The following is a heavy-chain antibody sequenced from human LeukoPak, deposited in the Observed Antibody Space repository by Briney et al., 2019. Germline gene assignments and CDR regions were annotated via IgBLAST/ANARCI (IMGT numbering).Heavy chain of an antibody. CDR1: GYSISSGYY. V-gene: IGHV4-38-2*02. CDR3: ARDSGSWDFDY. D-gene: IGHD1-26*01. Sequence: SETLSLTCTVSGYSISSGYYWGWIRQPPGKGLEWIGSIYHSGSTYYNPSLKSRVTISVDTSKNQFSLKLGSVTAADTAVYYCARDSGSWDFDYWGQGTLVTVSS. J-gene: IGHJ4*02. CDR2: IYHSGST.